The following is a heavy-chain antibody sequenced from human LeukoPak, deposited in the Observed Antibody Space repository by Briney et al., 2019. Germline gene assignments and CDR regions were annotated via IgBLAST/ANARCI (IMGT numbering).Heavy chain of an antibody. J-gene: IGHJ4*02. CDR1: GGSLCNFY. Sequence: SETLSLTCTVSGGSLCNFYWRWLRQSADKGLEYIGKIHHCGSTNYKPSLKSRVTMSIYTSKNQFSLALQFVTAADTAAYFCARAHSGFYLDAWGQGALVTVSS. CDR3: ARAHSGFYLDA. V-gene: IGHV4-4*07. D-gene: IGHD3-22*01. CDR2: IHHCGST.